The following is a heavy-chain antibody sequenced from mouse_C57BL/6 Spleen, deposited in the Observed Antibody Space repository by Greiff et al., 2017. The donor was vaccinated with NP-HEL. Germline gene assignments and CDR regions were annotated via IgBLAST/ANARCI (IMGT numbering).Heavy chain of an antibody. CDR3: ARHEGGYDYDGGFAY. CDR2: FYPGSGSI. D-gene: IGHD2-4*01. Sequence: VKLMESGAELVKPGASVKLSCKASGYTFTEYTIHWVKQRSGQGLEWIGWFYPGSGSIKYNEKFKDKATLTADKSSSTVYMELSRLTSEDSAVYFCARHEGGYDYDGGFAYWGQGTLVTVSA. J-gene: IGHJ3*01. V-gene: IGHV1-62-2*01. CDR1: GYTFTEYT.